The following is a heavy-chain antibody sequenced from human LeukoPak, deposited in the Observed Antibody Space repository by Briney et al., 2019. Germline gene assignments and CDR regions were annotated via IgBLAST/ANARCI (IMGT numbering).Heavy chain of an antibody. CDR2: IYSGGST. D-gene: IGHD2-15*01. V-gene: IGHV3-53*01. CDR3: ATARYYYGMDV. J-gene: IGHJ6*02. CDR1: GFTVSSNY. Sequence: GGSLRLSCAASGFTVSSNYMSWVRQAPGKGLEWVSVIYSGGSTYYADSVKGRFTISRDNSKNTLYLQMNSLRAEDTAVYYCATARYYYGMDVWGQGTTATVSS.